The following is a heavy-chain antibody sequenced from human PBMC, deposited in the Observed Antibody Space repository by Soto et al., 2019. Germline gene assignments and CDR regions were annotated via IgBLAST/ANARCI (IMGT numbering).Heavy chain of an antibody. J-gene: IGHJ6*03. CDR3: ARDRGVAPPVAGNTHYYYYMDV. CDR2: ISAYNGNK. Sequence: QDQLVQSGVEVKKPGASVKVSCKASGYSFTNYGITWVRQAPGQGFEWMGWISAYNGNKNYAQKFQGRVTLNTDASPGTAYLELGSLRSDDPAVYYCARDRGVAPPVAGNTHYYYYMDVWGKGTTVTVSS. D-gene: IGHD6-19*01. V-gene: IGHV1-18*01. CDR1: GYSFTNYG.